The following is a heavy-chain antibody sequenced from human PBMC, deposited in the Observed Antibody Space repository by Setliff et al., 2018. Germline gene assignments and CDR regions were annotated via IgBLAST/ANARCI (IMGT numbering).Heavy chain of an antibody. CDR2: ITDTGRT. CDR3: ARGAPQRSSFDSRYMDV. D-gene: IGHD1-1*01. Sequence: SSETLSLTCTVYGGPLSGFSWNWIRQSPGGGLEWIGEITDTGRTKYIPSLKSRVTISIHMSWNPFSLRLSSLTAADTAVYYCARGAPQRSSFDSRYMDVWDKGATVTVSS. CDR1: GGPLSGFS. V-gene: IGHV4-34*01. J-gene: IGHJ6*03.